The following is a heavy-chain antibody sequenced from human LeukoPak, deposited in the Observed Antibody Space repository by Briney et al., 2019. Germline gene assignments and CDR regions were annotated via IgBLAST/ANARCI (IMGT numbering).Heavy chain of an antibody. CDR1: GFSFSTYD. Sequence: PGGSLRLSCAPSGFSFSTYDMHWVRQAPGKGLEWVAHIRYDGLKERYADSVRGRVTVSRDNSKNTLYLQMNSLRAEDTAVYYCAKDQGTFSSYGYLDYWGQGTLVPVSS. CDR2: IRYDGLKE. D-gene: IGHD2-21*01. J-gene: IGHJ4*02. CDR3: AKDQGTFSSYGYLDY. V-gene: IGHV3-30*02.